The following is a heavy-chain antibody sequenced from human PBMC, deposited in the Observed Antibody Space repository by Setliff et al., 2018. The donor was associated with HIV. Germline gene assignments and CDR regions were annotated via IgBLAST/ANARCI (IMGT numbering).Heavy chain of an antibody. V-gene: IGHV3-7*01. J-gene: IGHJ4*02. CDR1: GFTFSTHW. Sequence: GFLRPSCATSGFTFSTHWMTWVRQAPGKGLEWVANIKQDGSNEHYADSVKGRFTISRDNSKNTLALQMTSLRVEDTAAYYCAKDYFSGYDFRYFFDYWGQGALVTVSS. D-gene: IGHD5-12*01. CDR3: AKDYFSGYDFRYFFDY. CDR2: IKQDGSNE.